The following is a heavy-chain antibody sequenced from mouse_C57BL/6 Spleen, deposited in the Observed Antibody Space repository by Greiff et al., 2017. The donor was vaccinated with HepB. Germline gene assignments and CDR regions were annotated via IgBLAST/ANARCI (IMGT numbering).Heavy chain of an antibody. CDR1: GYTFTSYW. J-gene: IGHJ2*01. V-gene: IGHV1-55*01. CDR3: ARDTTVVATNFDY. D-gene: IGHD1-1*01. CDR2: IYPGSGST. Sequence: VKLQQPGAELVKPGASVKMSCKASGYTFTSYWITWVKQRPGQGLEWIGDIYPGSGSTNYNEKFKSKATLTVDTSSSTAYMQLSSLTSEDSAVYYCARDTTVVATNFDYWGQGTTLTVSS.